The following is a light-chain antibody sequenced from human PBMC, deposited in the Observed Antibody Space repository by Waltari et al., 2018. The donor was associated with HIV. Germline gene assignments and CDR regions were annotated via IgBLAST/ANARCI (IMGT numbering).Light chain of an antibody. Sequence: QSVLPQPPSVSGAPGQRVTISCTGSSSNIGAGYDVHWYQQLPGTAPKLLISGNSNRPSGVPDRFSGSKSGTSASLAITWLQAEDEADYYCQSYDSSLSGSNVVFGGGTKLTVL. CDR3: QSYDSSLSGSNVV. J-gene: IGLJ2*01. CDR2: GNS. V-gene: IGLV1-40*01. CDR1: SSNIGAGYD.